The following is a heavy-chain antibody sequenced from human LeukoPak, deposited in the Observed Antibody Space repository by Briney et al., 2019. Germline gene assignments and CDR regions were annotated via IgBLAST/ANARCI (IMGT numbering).Heavy chain of an antibody. CDR2: ISYDGSNK. D-gene: IGHD6-6*01. V-gene: IGHV3-30*18. Sequence: GGSLRVSCAAPGFTFSSYDMHWGRQAPRKGLEWGAVISYDGSNKYYADSVKGRFTISRDNSKNTLYLQINRLRAEDTAVYHCAKEGYSSSSSFDYWGQGTLVTVSS. CDR3: AKEGYSSSSSFDY. CDR1: GFTFSSYD. J-gene: IGHJ4*02.